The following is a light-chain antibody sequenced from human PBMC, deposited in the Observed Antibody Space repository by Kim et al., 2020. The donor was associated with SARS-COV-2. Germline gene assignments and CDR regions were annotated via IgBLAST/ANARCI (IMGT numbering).Light chain of an antibody. CDR1: QDIRND. Sequence: PSVRDRDTNPCRPGQDIRNDLGCSKQNPGSAPKRLIYGASSLQSGVPSRFSGSRSGTEFTLTISSLQPEDFATDFCLQHNTYPITFGQGTRLEIK. CDR3: LQHNTYPIT. CDR2: GAS. V-gene: IGKV1-17*01. J-gene: IGKJ5*01.